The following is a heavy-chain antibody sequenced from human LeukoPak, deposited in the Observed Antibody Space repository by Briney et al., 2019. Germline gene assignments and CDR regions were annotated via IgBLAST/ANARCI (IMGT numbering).Heavy chain of an antibody. Sequence: GGSLRLSCAASGFTFSSYAMHWVRQAPGKGLEWVAVISYDGSNKYYADSVKGRFTISRDNSKNTLYLQMNSLRAEDTAVYYCARDTLFDYWGQGTLVTVSS. CDR3: ARDTLFDY. CDR1: GFTFSSYA. V-gene: IGHV3-30-3*01. J-gene: IGHJ4*02. CDR2: ISYDGSNK.